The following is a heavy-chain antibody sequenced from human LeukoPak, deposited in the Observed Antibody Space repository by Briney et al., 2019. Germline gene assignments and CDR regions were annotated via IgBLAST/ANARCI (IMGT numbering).Heavy chain of an antibody. J-gene: IGHJ6*04. Sequence: GGSLRLSCVASGFTSRALWMSWVRRPPGKGLEWVANINKDGSEKEYVDSVKGRFSIFRDNAKNSVFLQMNSLRAEDTAVYYCATFAGVGSGGLLLWGKGTTVIVSS. D-gene: IGHD2-15*01. V-gene: IGHV3-7*01. CDR3: ATFAGVGSGGLLL. CDR1: GFTSRALW. CDR2: INKDGSEK.